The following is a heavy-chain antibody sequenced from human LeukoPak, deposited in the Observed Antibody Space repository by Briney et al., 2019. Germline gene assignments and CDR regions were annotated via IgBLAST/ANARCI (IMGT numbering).Heavy chain of an antibody. J-gene: IGHJ6*03. CDR3: ARQISDYYYYYMDV. Sequence: PSETLSLTCTVSGGSISTSAFYWGWIRQPPGKGLEWIGSIYDSGNEFYNPSLKSRVTIFADTSKNQFSLKLNSVTAADTAMYYCARQISDYYYYYMDVWGEGITVTVSS. CDR1: GGSISTSAFY. V-gene: IGHV4-39*01. D-gene: IGHD2/OR15-2a*01. CDR2: IYDSGNE.